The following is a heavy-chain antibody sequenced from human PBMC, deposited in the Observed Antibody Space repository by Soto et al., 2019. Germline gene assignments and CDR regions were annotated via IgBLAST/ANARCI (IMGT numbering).Heavy chain of an antibody. Sequence: GGSLRLSCAASGLTFSSYAMSWVRQAPGKGLEWVSAISGSGGSTYYADSVKGRFTISRDNSKNTLYLQMNSLRSEDTAVYYWAKFWGPVTAAVDDYWGQGTLVTVSS. D-gene: IGHD6-13*01. CDR2: ISGSGGST. CDR3: AKFWGPVTAAVDDY. V-gene: IGHV3-23*01. CDR1: GLTFSSYA. J-gene: IGHJ4*02.